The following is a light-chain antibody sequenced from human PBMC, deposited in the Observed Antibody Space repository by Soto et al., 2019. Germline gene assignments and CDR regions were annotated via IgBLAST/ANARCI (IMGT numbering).Light chain of an antibody. CDR3: QTWDTGIRV. CDR2: INTDGSL. Sequence: QPVLTQSPSASASLGASVQLTCTLSSGHSNYAIAWHQQQPEKGPRYLLKINTDGSLSKADGIPDRFSGSRSGAERYLTISSLQSEDEADYYCQTWDTGIRVFGGGTKLTVL. J-gene: IGLJ3*02. V-gene: IGLV4-69*01. CDR1: SGHSNYA.